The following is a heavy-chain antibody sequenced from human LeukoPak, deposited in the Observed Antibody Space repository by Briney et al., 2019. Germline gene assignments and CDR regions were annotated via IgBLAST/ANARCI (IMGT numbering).Heavy chain of an antibody. D-gene: IGHD1-26*01. CDR3: ARVIISGSSYH. CDR1: GFTVSRNY. V-gene: IGHV3-53*01. Sequence: GGSLILSCAASGFTVSRNYMTWVRQAPGKGLEWVSVISSGDSRYYADSVKGRFSISRDSSNNTLYLQMHSPRADDTAVYYCARVIISGSSYHWGQGTLVTVSS. J-gene: IGHJ4*02. CDR2: ISSGDSR.